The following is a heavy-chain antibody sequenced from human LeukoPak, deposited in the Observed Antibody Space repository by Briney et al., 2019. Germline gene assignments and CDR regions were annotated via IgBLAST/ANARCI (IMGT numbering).Heavy chain of an antibody. Sequence: ASVKVSCKASGYTFTSYYMHWVRQAPGQGLEWMGIINPSGGSTSYAQKFQGRVTMTRDTSTSTVYMELSSLRSEGTAVYYCARPEEEWELGFWGQGTLVTVSS. D-gene: IGHD1-26*01. CDR3: ARPEEEWELGF. CDR2: INPSGGST. J-gene: IGHJ4*02. V-gene: IGHV1-46*01. CDR1: GYTFTSYY.